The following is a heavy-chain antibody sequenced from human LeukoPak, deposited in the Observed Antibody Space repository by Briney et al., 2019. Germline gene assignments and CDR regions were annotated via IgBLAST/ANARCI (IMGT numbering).Heavy chain of an antibody. J-gene: IGHJ6*04. CDR1: GFTFSSYA. Sequence: AGGSLRLSCAASGFTFSSYAMSWVRQAPGKGLEWVSAISGSGGNTYYPDPVKGLFTTTSENSKHTLYLQMTSLRAEDRAVYYCGKMQWFFYMDVWGKGATVTVSS. D-gene: IGHD3/OR15-3a*01. CDR3: GKMQWFFYMDV. CDR2: ISGSGGNT. V-gene: IGHV3-23*01.